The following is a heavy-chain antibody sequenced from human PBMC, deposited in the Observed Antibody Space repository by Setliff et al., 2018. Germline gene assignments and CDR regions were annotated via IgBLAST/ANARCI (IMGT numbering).Heavy chain of an antibody. D-gene: IGHD3-22*01. Sequence: ASVKVSCKTSGYMFLNYDIHWVRQAPGQGLEWMGWINAGNGNTEYSQKLKGRVTLSRDTYANTAYMELRSLTSENRAVYYCARLPVGYYYDRGLAKVTYYYYGMDVWGQGTTVTVSS. J-gene: IGHJ6*01. V-gene: IGHV1-3*01. CDR1: GYMFLNYD. CDR2: INAGNGNT. CDR3: ARLPVGYYYDRGLAKVTYYYYGMDV.